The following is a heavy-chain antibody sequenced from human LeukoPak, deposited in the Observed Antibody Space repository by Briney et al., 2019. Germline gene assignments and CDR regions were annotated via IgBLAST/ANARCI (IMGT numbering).Heavy chain of an antibody. D-gene: IGHD5-18*01. Sequence: SQTLSLTCAISGDSFSSNSAAWNWIRQSPSRGLEWLGRTYYRSKWYNDYAVSVKSRITISPDTSKNQFSLQLNSVTPEDTAVYYCARGVRYSYGEVFDYWGQGTLVTVSS. CDR1: GDSFSSNSAA. J-gene: IGHJ4*02. V-gene: IGHV6-1*01. CDR3: ARGVRYSYGEVFDY. CDR2: TYYRSKWYN.